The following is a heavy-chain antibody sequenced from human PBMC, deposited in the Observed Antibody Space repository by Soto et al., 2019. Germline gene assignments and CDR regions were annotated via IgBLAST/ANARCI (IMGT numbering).Heavy chain of an antibody. V-gene: IGHV4-31*03. Sequence: QVQLQESGPGLVKPSQTLSLTCTVSGGSISSGGYYWSWIRQHPGKGLEWIGYIYYSGSTYYNPSLKSRVTISVDTSKNQFSRKLSSVTAADTAVYYCARYTVAAGPYYFDYWGQGTLVTVSS. J-gene: IGHJ4*02. D-gene: IGHD6-19*01. CDR3: ARYTVAAGPYYFDY. CDR1: GGSISSGGYY. CDR2: IYYSGST.